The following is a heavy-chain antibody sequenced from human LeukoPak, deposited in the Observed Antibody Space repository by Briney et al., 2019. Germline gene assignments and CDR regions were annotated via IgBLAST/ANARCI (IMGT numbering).Heavy chain of an antibody. J-gene: IGHJ4*02. CDR3: ARSSGN. V-gene: IGHV3-21*04. CDR2: ISSSSRYI. D-gene: IGHD5/OR15-5a*01. CDR1: GFTVSSNY. Sequence: PGGSLRLSCAASGFTVSSNYMSWVRQAPGKGLEWVSSISSSSRYIYYADSVKGRFTISRDNAKNSLYLQMNSLRAEDTAVYYCARSSGNWGQGTLVTVSS.